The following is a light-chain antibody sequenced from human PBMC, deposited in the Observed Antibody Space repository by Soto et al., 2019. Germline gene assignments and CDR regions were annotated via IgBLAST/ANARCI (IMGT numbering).Light chain of an antibody. V-gene: IGKV3-15*01. CDR2: DAS. CDR3: KQYYKWQT. CDR1: QNIGNK. Sequence: IEMTQSPVTLSVSPGEGATLSCRASQNIGNKLAWYQQKPGQAPRLLIYDASTRATGVPARFSGSGSGPVFTLIISSLLSEYSAFYYCKQYYKWQTFGQGTNLEIK. J-gene: IGKJ1*01.